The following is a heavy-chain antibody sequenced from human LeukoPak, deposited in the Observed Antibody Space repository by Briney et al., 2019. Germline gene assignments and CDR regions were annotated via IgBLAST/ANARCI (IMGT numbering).Heavy chain of an antibody. Sequence: TGGSLRLSCAASGFTFSSYAMHWVRQAPGKGLEWVAVISYDGSNKYYADSVRGLFTISRDNSKNTLYLQMNSLRAEDTAVYYCLYYYDSSGYYSLDYWGQGTLVTVSS. V-gene: IGHV3-30-3*01. D-gene: IGHD3-22*01. CDR1: GFTFSSYA. CDR2: ISYDGSNK. J-gene: IGHJ4*02. CDR3: LYYYDSSGYYSLDY.